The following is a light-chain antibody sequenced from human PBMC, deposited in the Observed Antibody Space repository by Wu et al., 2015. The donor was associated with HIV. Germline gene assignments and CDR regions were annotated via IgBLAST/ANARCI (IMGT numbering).Light chain of an antibody. CDR2: GES. J-gene: IGKJ5*01. V-gene: IGKV3-20*01. CDR1: QSVSSSY. CDR3: QQYGSSPSII. Sequence: EIVLTQSPGTLSLSPGERATLSCRASQSVSSSYLAWYQQKPGQAPRLLIYGESSRATGIPDRFNGSGSGTDFTLTISRLEPEDFAMYYCQQYGSSPSIIFGQGTRLDIK.